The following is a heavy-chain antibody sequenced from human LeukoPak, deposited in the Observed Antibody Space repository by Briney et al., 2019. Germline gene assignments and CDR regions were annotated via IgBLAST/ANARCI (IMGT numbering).Heavy chain of an antibody. V-gene: IGHV1-2*02. D-gene: IGHD6-19*01. CDR3: ARDRTRTGYSSGWYHDY. CDR2: INPNSGGT. CDR1: GYSFTGYY. J-gene: IGHJ4*02. Sequence: ASVKVSCKASGYSFTGYYMHWVRQAPGQGLEWMGWINPNSGGTNYAQKFQGRVTMTRDTSISTAYMELSRLRSDDTAVYYCARDRTRTGYSSGWYHDYWGQGTLVTVSS.